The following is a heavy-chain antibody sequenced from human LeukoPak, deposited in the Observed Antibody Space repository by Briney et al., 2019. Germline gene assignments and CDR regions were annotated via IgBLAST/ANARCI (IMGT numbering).Heavy chain of an antibody. CDR3: ARRRYNWNAIDY. V-gene: IGHV3-11*01. CDR1: GFTFSDYY. D-gene: IGHD1-20*01. J-gene: IGHJ4*02. CDR2: ISSSGSTL. Sequence: GGSLRLSCAASGFTFSDYYMSWIRQAPGQGLEWVSYISSSGSTLYYADSVKGRITISRDNAKNSLYLQMNSLRAEDTAVYYCARRRYNWNAIDYWGQGTLVTVSS.